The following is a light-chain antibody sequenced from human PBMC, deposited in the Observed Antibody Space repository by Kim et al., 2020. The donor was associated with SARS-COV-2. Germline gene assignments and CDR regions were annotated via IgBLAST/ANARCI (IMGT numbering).Light chain of an antibody. CDR3: SSYTSTSFVI. Sequence: GQSITISCTGSNSDVGGYNYVSWYQQHPGKAPKLIIYGVNERPSGVSSHFSASKSGNTASLTISGLQVEDEADYYCSSYTSTSFVIFGGGTQLTVL. CDR2: GVN. J-gene: IGLJ2*01. V-gene: IGLV2-14*04. CDR1: NSDVGGYNY.